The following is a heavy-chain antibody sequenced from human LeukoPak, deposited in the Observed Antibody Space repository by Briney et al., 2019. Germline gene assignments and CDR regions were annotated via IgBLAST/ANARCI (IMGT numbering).Heavy chain of an antibody. CDR3: ARALYSASWSY. Sequence: ETLSLTCTVSGGSISNYYWTWIRQPPGKGLESIGYIYNSGNTNYNPSLTSRVTISVDTSRNQFSLELSSVTTSDTAVYYCARALYSASWSYWGPGTLVTVSS. J-gene: IGHJ4*02. D-gene: IGHD6-13*01. V-gene: IGHV4-59*01. CDR2: IYNSGNT. CDR1: GGSISNYY.